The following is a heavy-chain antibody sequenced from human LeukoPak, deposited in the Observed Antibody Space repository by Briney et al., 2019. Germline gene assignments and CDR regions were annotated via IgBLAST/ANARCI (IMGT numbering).Heavy chain of an antibody. J-gene: IGHJ6*02. CDR1: GGSISSSSYY. D-gene: IGHD6-19*01. CDR3: ARDGRIAVAGFYYYYGMDV. V-gene: IGHV4-39*02. Sequence: SETLSLTCTVSGGSISSSSYYWGWIRQPPGKGLEWIGSIYYSGSTYYNPSLESRVTISVDTSKNQFSLKLSSVTAADTAVYYCARDGRIAVAGFYYYYGMDVWGQGTTVTVSS. CDR2: IYYSGST.